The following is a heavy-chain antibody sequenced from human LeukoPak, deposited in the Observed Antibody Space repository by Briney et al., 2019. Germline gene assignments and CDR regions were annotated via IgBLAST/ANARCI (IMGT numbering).Heavy chain of an antibody. J-gene: IGHJ5*02. CDR3: AKDLRWVVAATGGNWFNP. CDR1: GFTFSSYG. V-gene: IGHV3-30*18. Sequence: GGSLRLSCAASGFTFSSYGMHWVRQAPGKGLEWVAVISYDGSNKYYADSVKGRFTISRDNSKNTLYLQMNSLRAEDTAVYYCAKDLRWVVAATGGNWFNPWGQGTLVTVSS. D-gene: IGHD2-15*01. CDR2: ISYDGSNK.